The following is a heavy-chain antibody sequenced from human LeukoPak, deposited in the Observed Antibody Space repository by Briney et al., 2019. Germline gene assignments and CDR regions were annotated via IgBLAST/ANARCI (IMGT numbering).Heavy chain of an antibody. CDR3: ARVVAGHDAFDI. CDR2: ISYGGSSK. Sequence: VQPGRSLRLSCAASGFTFSSYGMHWVRQAPGKGLEWVAVISYGGSSKYYADSVKGRFTISRDNSKNTLYLQMNSLRAEDTAVYYCARVVAGHDAFDIWGQGTMVTVSS. V-gene: IGHV3-30*03. J-gene: IGHJ3*02. D-gene: IGHD2-15*01. CDR1: GFTFSSYG.